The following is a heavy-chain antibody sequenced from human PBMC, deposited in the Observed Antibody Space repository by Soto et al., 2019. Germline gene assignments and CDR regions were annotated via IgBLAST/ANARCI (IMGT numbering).Heavy chain of an antibody. CDR2: TYYRSKWYN. CDR3: ARVRRDGYNYMFDY. V-gene: IGHV6-1*01. CDR1: GVSVSINSAA. Sequence: QTLSLTFAISGVSVSINSAAWNWIRQSPSRGLEWLGRTYYRSKWYNDYAVSVKSRITINPDTSKNQFSLQLNSVTPEDTAVYYCARVRRDGYNYMFDYWGQGTLVTVSS. J-gene: IGHJ4*02. D-gene: IGHD5-12*01.